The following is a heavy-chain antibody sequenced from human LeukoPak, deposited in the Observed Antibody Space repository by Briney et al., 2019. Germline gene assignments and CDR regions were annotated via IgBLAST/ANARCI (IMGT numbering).Heavy chain of an antibody. D-gene: IGHD3-3*01. CDR1: GGSISSGDYY. Sequence: PSETLSLTCTVSGGSISSGDYYWSWIRQPPGKGLEWIGYIYYSGSTYYNLSLKSRVTISVDTSKNQFSLKLSSVTAADTAVYYCAREIFGVARKDAFDIWGQGTMVTVSS. V-gene: IGHV4-30-4*08. CDR2: IYYSGST. J-gene: IGHJ3*02. CDR3: AREIFGVARKDAFDI.